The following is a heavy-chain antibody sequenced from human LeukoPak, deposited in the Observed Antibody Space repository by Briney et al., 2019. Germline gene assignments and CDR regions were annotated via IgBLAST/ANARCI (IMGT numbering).Heavy chain of an antibody. D-gene: IGHD5-18*01. CDR2: VRSDGTTK. Sequence: GGSLRLSCAASGFTFSSHGMHWVRQAPGKGLEWVAFVRSDGTTKYYADSVKGRVTISRDNSKNTLYLQMNSLRAEDTAVYYCARVYFRIQLWSHFDYWGQGTLVTVSS. CDR1: GFTFSSHG. J-gene: IGHJ4*02. V-gene: IGHV3-30*02. CDR3: ARVYFRIQLWSHFDY.